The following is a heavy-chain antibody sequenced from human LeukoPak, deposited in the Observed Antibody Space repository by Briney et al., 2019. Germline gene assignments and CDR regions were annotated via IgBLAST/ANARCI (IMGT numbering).Heavy chain of an antibody. Sequence: PGGSLRLSCAASGFTFSSYGMHWVRQAPGKGLEWVAVISYDGSNKYYADSMKGRFTISRDNSKNTLYLQMNSLRAEDTAVYYCAKDRMVRGRLYYYGMDVWGQGTTVTVSS. CDR2: ISYDGSNK. CDR3: AKDRMVRGRLYYYGMDV. CDR1: GFTFSSYG. J-gene: IGHJ6*02. D-gene: IGHD3-10*01. V-gene: IGHV3-30*18.